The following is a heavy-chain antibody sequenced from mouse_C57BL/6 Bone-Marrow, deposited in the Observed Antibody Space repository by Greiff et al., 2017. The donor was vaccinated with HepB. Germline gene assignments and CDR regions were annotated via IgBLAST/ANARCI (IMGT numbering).Heavy chain of an antibody. D-gene: IGHD1-1*01. CDR1: YTFTDYYM. Sequence: VQRVESGPELVKPGASVKMSCKASGYTFTDYYMHWVKQKPGKGLEWIGEIYPGSGNTYYHEKFKGKATLTAATSSSTAYMQLSSLTSEDSAVYFCARRPTYYGSSSWFAYWGQGTLVTVSA. J-gene: IGHJ3*01. V-gene: IGHV1-83*01. CDR3: RRPTYYGSSSWFAY. CDR2: YPGSGNTY.